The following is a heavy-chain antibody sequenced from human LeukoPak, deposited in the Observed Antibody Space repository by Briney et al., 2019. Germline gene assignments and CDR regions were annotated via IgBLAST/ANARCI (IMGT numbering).Heavy chain of an antibody. V-gene: IGHV3-7*01. CDR1: GFTFNSYW. CDR3: ARRVVLATNYFDY. J-gene: IGHJ4*02. Sequence: GGSLRLSCAASGFTFNSYWMTWVRQAPGKGLEWVANINQDGSDKKYVDSVKGRFTISRDNAKNSLFLQMNSLRAEDTAVYYCARRVVLATNYFDYWGQGALVTVSS. CDR2: INQDGSDK. D-gene: IGHD2-2*01.